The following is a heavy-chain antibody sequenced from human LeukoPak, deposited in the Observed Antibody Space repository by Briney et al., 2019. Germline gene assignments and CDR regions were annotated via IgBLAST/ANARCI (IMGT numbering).Heavy chain of an antibody. CDR1: GYTFTGYY. Sequence: GASVKVSCKASGYTFTGYYMHWVRQAPGQGLEWMGWINPNSGGTNYAQKFQGRVTMTRDTSISTAYMELSRLRSDDTAVYYCARSKDSSGYCDNHLDYWGQGTLVTVSS. J-gene: IGHJ4*02. V-gene: IGHV1-2*02. D-gene: IGHD3-22*01. CDR2: INPNSGGT. CDR3: ARSKDSSGYCDNHLDY.